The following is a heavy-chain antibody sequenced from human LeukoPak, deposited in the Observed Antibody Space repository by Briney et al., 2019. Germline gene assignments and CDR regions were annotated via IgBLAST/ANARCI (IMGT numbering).Heavy chain of an antibody. J-gene: IGHJ4*02. CDR2: IYNSGNT. D-gene: IGHD3-22*01. CDR3: ARGTFDSSGYYLFDY. Sequence: SETLSLTCTVSGGSISTNYLSWIRQPAGKGLEWIGRIYNSGNTNYSPSLESRVTMPADTSKNQFSLKLSSVTAADTAVYYCARGTFDSSGYYLFDYWGQGTLVTVSS. V-gene: IGHV4-4*07. CDR1: GGSISTNY.